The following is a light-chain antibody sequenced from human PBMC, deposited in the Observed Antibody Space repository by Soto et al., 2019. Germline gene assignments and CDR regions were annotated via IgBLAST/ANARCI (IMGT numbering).Light chain of an antibody. J-gene: IGKJ2*01. CDR2: GAS. CDR1: QSVSSSY. CDR3: QQYGSSPRT. Sequence: EIVLTQSPGTLSLSPGERATLSCRASQSVSSSYLAWYQQKLGQAPRLLIYGASSRATGIPDRFSGSGSGTDFTLTISRPEPEDFAVYYCQQYGSSPRTFGQGTKLEIK. V-gene: IGKV3-20*01.